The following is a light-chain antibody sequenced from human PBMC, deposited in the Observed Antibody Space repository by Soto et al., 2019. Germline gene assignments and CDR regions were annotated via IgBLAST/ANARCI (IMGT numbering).Light chain of an antibody. V-gene: IGKV1-39*01. CDR3: QQSYSTPRIFT. J-gene: IGKJ3*01. Sequence: DIQMTQSPSSLSASVGDRVTITCRASQSISSYLNWYQQKPGKAPKLLIYAASSLQSGVPSRFSGSGSGTDFTRTISSLQPEDFATYYCQQSYSTPRIFTFGPGIKVDIK. CDR2: AAS. CDR1: QSISSY.